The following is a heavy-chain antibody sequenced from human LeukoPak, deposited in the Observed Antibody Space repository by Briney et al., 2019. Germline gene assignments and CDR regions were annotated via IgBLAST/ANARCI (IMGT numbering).Heavy chain of an antibody. D-gene: IGHD6-25*01. V-gene: IGHV4-39*01. CDR1: GGSISSSSFY. Sequence: SETLSLTCTVSGGSISSSSFYWGWIRQPPGKGLEWIGIISYSGSTYYNPSLKSRVTISVDTSKNQFSLKLSSVTAADTAVYYCARLDRGINAAHFDYWGQETLVTVSS. J-gene: IGHJ4*02. CDR3: ARLDRGINAAHFDY. CDR2: ISYSGST.